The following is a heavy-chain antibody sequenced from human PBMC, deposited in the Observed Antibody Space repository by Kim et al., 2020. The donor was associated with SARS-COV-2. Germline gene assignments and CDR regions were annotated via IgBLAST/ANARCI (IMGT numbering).Heavy chain of an antibody. D-gene: IGHD3-10*02. CDR2: IYFTGTT. Sequence: SETLSLTCTVSGGSMNNFYWNWIRQSPGKGLEWIAYIYFTGTTYYNPSLKSRATISLDTSKNQVSLNLSSVTAADTAVYYCARDLSTHYHVRTGHYRYYAMDVWGQGTTVTVSS. J-gene: IGHJ6*02. CDR3: ARDLSTHYHVRTGHYRYYAMDV. V-gene: IGHV4-59*01. CDR1: GGSMNNFY.